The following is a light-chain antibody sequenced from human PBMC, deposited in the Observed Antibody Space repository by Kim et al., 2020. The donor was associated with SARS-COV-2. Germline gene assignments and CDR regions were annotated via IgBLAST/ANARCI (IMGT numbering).Light chain of an antibody. V-gene: IGKV3-20*01. Sequence: APGERATLSCRASQSVRSSYLAWYQQKPGQAPRLLIYGASSRATGIPDRFSGSGSGTDFTLTISRLEPEDFAVYYCQQYGSSPLTFGGGTKVEIK. CDR2: GAS. J-gene: IGKJ4*01. CDR3: QQYGSSPLT. CDR1: QSVRSSY.